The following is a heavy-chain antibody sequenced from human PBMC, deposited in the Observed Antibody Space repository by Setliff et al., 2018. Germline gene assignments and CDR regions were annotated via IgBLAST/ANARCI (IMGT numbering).Heavy chain of an antibody. CDR1: GGSISSTSYY. CDR2: IYYSGSA. CDR3: VRRVYSSPSGYYHYYMDV. J-gene: IGHJ6*03. D-gene: IGHD6-6*01. V-gene: IGHV4-39*07. Sequence: KTSETLSLTCTVSGGSISSTSYYWGWIRQPPGKGLEWIGTIYYSGSAYYNPSLKSRVTISIDTSKNQFSLNLRSEDTAVYYCVRRVYSSPSGYYHYYMDVWGKGTTVTVSS.